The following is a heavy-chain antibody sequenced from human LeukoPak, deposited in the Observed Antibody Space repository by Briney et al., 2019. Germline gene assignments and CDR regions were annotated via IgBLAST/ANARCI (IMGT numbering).Heavy chain of an antibody. Sequence: GESLKISCKGSGYSFTSYWIGWVRQMPGKGLERMGIIYPGDSDTRYSPSFQGQVTISADKSISTAYLQWSSLKASDTAMYYCARTLYDYVWGSYRYYFDYWGQGTLVTVSS. D-gene: IGHD3-16*02. V-gene: IGHV5-51*01. CDR3: ARTLYDYVWGSYRYYFDY. CDR2: IYPGDSDT. CDR1: GYSFTSYW. J-gene: IGHJ4*02.